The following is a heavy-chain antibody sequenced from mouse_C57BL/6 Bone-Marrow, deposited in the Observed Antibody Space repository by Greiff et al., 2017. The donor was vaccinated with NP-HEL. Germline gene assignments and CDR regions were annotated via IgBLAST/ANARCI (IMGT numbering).Heavy chain of an antibody. CDR1: GFTFSDYY. V-gene: IGHV5-16*01. J-gene: IGHJ4*01. CDR2: INYDGSST. D-gene: IGHD4-1*01. CDR3: ARRLGDYAMDY. Sequence: EVNLVESEGGLVQPGSSMKLSCTASGFTFSDYYMAWVRQVPEKGLEWVANINYDGSSTYYLDSLKSRFIISRDNAKNILYLQMSSLKSEDTATYYCARRLGDYAMDYWGQGTSVTVSS.